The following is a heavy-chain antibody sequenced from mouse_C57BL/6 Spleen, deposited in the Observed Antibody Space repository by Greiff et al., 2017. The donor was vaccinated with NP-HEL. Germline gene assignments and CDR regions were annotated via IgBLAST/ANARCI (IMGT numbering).Heavy chain of an antibody. D-gene: IGHD1-1*01. CDR2: IYPGGGYT. Sequence: QVHVKQSGAELVRPGTSVKMSCKASGYTFTNYWIGWAKQRPGHGLEWIGDIYPGGGYTNYNEKFKGKATLTADKSSSTAYMQFSSLTSEDSAIYYCARSTTVVATRGYFDVWGTGTTVTVSS. CDR1: GYTFTNYW. CDR3: ARSTTVVATRGYFDV. J-gene: IGHJ1*03. V-gene: IGHV1-63*01.